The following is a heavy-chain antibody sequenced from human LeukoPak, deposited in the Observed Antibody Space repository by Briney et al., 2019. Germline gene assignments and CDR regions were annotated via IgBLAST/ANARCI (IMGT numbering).Heavy chain of an antibody. V-gene: IGHV1-46*01. Sequence: ASVKVSCKASGYTFTTYDINWVRQAPGQGLEWMGIINPSGGSTSYAQKFQGRVTMTRDTSTSTVYMELSSLRSEDTAVYYCARQDGALLGYYMDVWGKGTTVTVSS. CDR1: GYTFTTYD. D-gene: IGHD4/OR15-4a*01. CDR3: ARQDGALLGYYMDV. CDR2: INPSGGST. J-gene: IGHJ6*03.